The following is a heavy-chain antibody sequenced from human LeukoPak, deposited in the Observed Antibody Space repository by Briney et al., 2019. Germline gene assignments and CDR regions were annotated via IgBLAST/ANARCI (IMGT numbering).Heavy chain of an antibody. CDR2: INPNSGGT. D-gene: IGHD1-26*01. V-gene: IGHV1-2*02. CDR3: ARDTSGGYYLIAFDI. CDR1: GYTFTTYA. Sequence: ASVKVSCKASGYTFTTYAINWVRQAPGQGLEWMGWINPNSGGTNYAQKFRGRVTMTRDTSISTAYMELSRLRSDDTAVYYCARDTSGGYYLIAFDIWGQGTMVTVSS. J-gene: IGHJ3*02.